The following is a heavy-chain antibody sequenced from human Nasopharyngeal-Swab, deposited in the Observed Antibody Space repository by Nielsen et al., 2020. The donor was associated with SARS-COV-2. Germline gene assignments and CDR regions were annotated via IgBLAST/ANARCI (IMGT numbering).Heavy chain of an antibody. CDR3: AKDSGDGYNFPDY. J-gene: IGHJ4*02. CDR2: ISWNSGSI. D-gene: IGHD5-24*01. V-gene: IGHV3-9*01. CDR1: GFTFSSYG. Sequence: SLKISCAASGFTFSSYGMHWVRQAPGKGLEWVSGISWNSGSIGYADSVKGRFTISRDNAKNSLYLQMNSLRAEDTALYYCAKDSGDGYNFPDYWGQGTLVTVSS.